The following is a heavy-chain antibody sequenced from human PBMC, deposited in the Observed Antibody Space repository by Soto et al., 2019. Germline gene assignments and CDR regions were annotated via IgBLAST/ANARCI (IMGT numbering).Heavy chain of an antibody. CDR2: IYNTDNV. D-gene: IGHD2-2*01. J-gene: IGHJ4*02. CDR1: GGSISSYY. CDR3: AICRGNGCYVFDY. V-gene: IGHV4-4*09. Sequence: SETLSLTCTVSGGSISSYYWSWLRLPPGKTVEWIGYIYNTDNVYYDPSLKSRVTISADTSKNQFSLKLISVTAADTAIYYCAICRGNGCYVFDYWGQGIPVTVSS.